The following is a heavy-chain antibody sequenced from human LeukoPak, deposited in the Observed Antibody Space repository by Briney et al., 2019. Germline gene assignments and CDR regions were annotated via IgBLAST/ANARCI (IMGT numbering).Heavy chain of an antibody. V-gene: IGHV5-51*01. CDR2: IYPGDSDT. CDR3: ASRASYAYSGYDPYGSFDY. J-gene: IGHJ4*02. Sequence: GESLKISCKGSGYSFTSYWIGWVRQMPGKGLEWMGIIYPGDSDTRYSPSFQGQVTISADKSISTAYLQWSSLKASDTAMYYCASRASYAYSGYDPYGSFDYWGQGTLVTVSS. D-gene: IGHD5-12*01. CDR1: GYSFTSYW.